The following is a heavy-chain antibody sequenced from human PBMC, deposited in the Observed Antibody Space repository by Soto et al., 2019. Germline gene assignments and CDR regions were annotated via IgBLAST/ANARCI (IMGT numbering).Heavy chain of an antibody. CDR3: TTDIVLMVYGAPTSDY. D-gene: IGHD2-8*01. V-gene: IGHV3-15*01. CDR1: GFTFSSDS. Sequence: PGGSLRLSCAASGFTFSSDSMSWVRQAPGKGLEWVGRIKSKTDGGTTDYAAPVKGRFTISRDDSKNTLYLQMNSLKTEDTAVYYCTTDIVLMVYGAPTSDYWGQGTLVTVS. CDR2: IKSKTDGGTT. J-gene: IGHJ4*02.